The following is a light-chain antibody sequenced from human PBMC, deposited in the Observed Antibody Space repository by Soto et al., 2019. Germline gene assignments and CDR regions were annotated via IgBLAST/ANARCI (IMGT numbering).Light chain of an antibody. CDR2: DAS. Sequence: EILMTQSPATLSVSPGERVTFSCRASQSVSYYLAWYQQKPGQAPRLLIYDASTRATGVPVRFSCSGSGTEFTLTISSLQSEDFGVYYCQQNKDWPGTFGQLTKVEIK. CDR3: QQNKDWPGT. V-gene: IGKV3-15*01. CDR1: QSVSYY. J-gene: IGKJ1*01.